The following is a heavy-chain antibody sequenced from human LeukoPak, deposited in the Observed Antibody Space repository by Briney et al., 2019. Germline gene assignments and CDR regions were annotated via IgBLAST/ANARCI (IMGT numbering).Heavy chain of an antibody. Sequence: RGSLRLSCAASGFTFSSYVMSWVRQAPGKGLEWVSAIIGSGGSTYYADSVKGRFTISRDNSKNTLYLQMNSLRAEDTAVYYCAKSAIWGNAFDIWGQGTMVTVSS. J-gene: IGHJ3*02. CDR2: IIGSGGST. CDR3: AKSAIWGNAFDI. D-gene: IGHD7-27*01. CDR1: GFTFSSYV. V-gene: IGHV3-23*01.